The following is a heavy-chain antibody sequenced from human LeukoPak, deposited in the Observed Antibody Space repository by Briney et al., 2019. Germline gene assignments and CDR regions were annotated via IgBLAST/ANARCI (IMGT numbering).Heavy chain of an antibody. J-gene: IGHJ4*02. CDR1: GFTFSSYS. CDR3: ASRKCNSGYY. Sequence: GGSLRLSCAASGFTFSSYSMNWVRQAPGKGLEWVSSISSSSSYIYYADSAKGRFTISRDNDKNSLYLQMNSLRAEDTAVYYCASRKCNSGYYWGQGTLVTVSS. D-gene: IGHD2/OR15-2a*01. V-gene: IGHV3-21*01. CDR2: ISSSSSYI.